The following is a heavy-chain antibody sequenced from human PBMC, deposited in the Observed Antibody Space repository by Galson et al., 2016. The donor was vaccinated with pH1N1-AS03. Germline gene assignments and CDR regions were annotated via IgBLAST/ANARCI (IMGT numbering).Heavy chain of an antibody. D-gene: IGHD3-10*01. CDR2: IGTYT. V-gene: IGHV1-18*01. J-gene: IGHJ4*02. CDR3: ARSGSGSFYEGDF. Sequence: SGKVSCKASGYTFTNYGISWVRQAPGQGLEYMGWIGTYTIYAQKLQGRVTMTTDTSTSTAYRELRSLRSDDTAVYYWARSGSGSFYEGDFWGQGTLVSVSS. CDR1: GYTFTNYG.